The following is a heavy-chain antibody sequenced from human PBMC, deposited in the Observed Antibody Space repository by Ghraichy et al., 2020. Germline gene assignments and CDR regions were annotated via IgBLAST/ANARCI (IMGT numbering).Heavy chain of an antibody. D-gene: IGHD2-2*01. CDR1: GGSVSSGSYY. V-gene: IGHV4-61*01. Sequence: SETLSLTCTVSGGSVSSGSYYWSWIRQPPGKGLEWNGYIYYSGSTNYNPSLKSRVTISVDTSKNKFYLKQSSLTAGDTAVYYCASAIVVVPAARLAYWGQGNRVTVSA. J-gene: IGHJ4*02. CDR2: IYYSGST. CDR3: ASAIVVVPAARLAY.